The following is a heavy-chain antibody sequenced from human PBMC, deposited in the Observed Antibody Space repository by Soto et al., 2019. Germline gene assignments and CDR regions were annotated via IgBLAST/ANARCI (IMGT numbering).Heavy chain of an antibody. CDR3: ARSQGSSTSLEIYYYYYYGMDV. V-gene: IGHV1-69*01. Sequence: QVQLVQSGAEVKKPGSSVKVSCKASGGTFSSYAISWVRQAPGQGLECMGGIIPISGTANYAQKYQGRVTITSDESKSTAYMELSSLRSEDTAVYYCARSQGSSTSLEIYYYYYYGMDVWGQGTTVTGSS. D-gene: IGHD2-2*01. J-gene: IGHJ6*02. CDR2: IIPISGTA. CDR1: GGTFSSYA.